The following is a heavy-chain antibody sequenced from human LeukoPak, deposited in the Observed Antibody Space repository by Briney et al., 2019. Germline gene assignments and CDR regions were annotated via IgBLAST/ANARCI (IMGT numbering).Heavy chain of an antibody. J-gene: IGHJ4*02. V-gene: IGHV4-59*01. Sequence: SETLSLTCTVSGGSISSYYWSWIRQPPGKGLEWIGYIYYSGSTNYNPSLKSRVTISVDTSKNQFSLKLSSVTAADTAVYYCARLGYCSSTSCSSLPFDYWGQGTLVTVSS. CDR3: ARLGYCSSTSCSSLPFDY. CDR2: IYYSGST. CDR1: GGSISSYY. D-gene: IGHD2-2*03.